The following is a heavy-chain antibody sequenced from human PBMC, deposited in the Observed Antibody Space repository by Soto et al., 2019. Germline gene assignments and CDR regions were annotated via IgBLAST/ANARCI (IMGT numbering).Heavy chain of an antibody. Sequence: QLQLQESGPGLVKPSETLSLTCTVSGGSISSSSYYWGWIRQPPGKGLEWIGSIYYSGSTYYNPSLKSRVTISVDTSKNQFSLKLSSVTAADTAVYYCARSPSFGEPDYWGQGTLVTVSS. CDR2: IYYSGST. CDR1: GGSISSSSYY. J-gene: IGHJ4*02. D-gene: IGHD3-3*01. V-gene: IGHV4-39*01. CDR3: ARSPSFGEPDY.